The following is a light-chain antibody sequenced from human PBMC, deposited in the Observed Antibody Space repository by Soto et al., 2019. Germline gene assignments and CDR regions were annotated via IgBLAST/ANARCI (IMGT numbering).Light chain of an antibody. Sequence: DIQRPQYPSSLAASVGDRVTMTFRASQNISTYVNWYQQKTGKAPKLLIYAASTLQSGVPSRFSGSGSGTDFTLTISCLQSEDFATYYCQQYYSYPLFGGGTKVDIK. CDR3: QQYYSYPL. V-gene: IGKV1-39*01. J-gene: IGKJ4*01. CDR1: QNISTY. CDR2: AAS.